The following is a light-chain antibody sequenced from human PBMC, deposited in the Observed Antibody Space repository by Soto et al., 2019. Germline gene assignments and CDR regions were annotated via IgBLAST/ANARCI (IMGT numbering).Light chain of an antibody. CDR1: QGISSY. J-gene: IGKJ4*02. V-gene: IGKV1D-8*02. CDR2: DVS. Sequence: AQGTSLHPACPGDIVTISCRMSQGISSYLAWYQQKPGKAPDLLISDVSKLERGVASRFSGSGSGTEFTLTISSMQPDDFAPYNCPHDHGFPRTFCDGTKVDIK. CDR3: PHDHGFPRT.